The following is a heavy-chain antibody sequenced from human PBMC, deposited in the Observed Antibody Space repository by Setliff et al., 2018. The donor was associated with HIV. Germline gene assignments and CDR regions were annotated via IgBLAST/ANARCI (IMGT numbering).Heavy chain of an antibody. J-gene: IGHJ6*03. D-gene: IGHD3-10*01. V-gene: IGHV3-30*02. CDR2: IWYDGGSK. CDR3: AKDLWRYYNSGSFYMDV. Sequence: GGSLRLSCAASGFTFSSYGMHWVRQAPGKGLEWVAVIWYDGGSKYYADSVKGRFIISRDNSKNTLYLQMNSLRAEDTAVYYCAKDLWRYYNSGSFYMDVWGQGTTVTVSS. CDR1: GFTFSSYG.